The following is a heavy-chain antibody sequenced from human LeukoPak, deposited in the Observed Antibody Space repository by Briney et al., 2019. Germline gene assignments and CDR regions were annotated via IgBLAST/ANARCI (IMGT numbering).Heavy chain of an antibody. CDR3: ATESYGTGFRVY. J-gene: IGHJ4*02. Sequence: GASVKVSCKVSGYTLTELSMHWVRQAPGQGLEWKGGFDPEDGETIYAQKFQGRVTMTEDTSTDTAYMELSSLRSEDTAVYYCATESYGTGFRVYWGQGTLVTVSS. CDR1: GYTLTELS. D-gene: IGHD3-10*01. CDR2: FDPEDGET. V-gene: IGHV1-24*01.